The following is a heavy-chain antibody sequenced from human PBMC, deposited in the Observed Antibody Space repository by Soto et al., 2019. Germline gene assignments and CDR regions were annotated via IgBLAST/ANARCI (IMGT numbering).Heavy chain of an antibody. J-gene: IGHJ4*02. CDR3: ARSVAVPGAHIDY. CDR1: GGSISGSY. V-gene: IGHV4-59*01. D-gene: IGHD6-19*01. Sequence: SETLSLTCSVSGGSISGSYWSWIRQSPGKGLEWLGYVYYTGSTNYSPSLRSRVSISVDTSKNEFSLRLSSVTAADTAVYFCARSVAVPGAHIDYWGQGAQVTVSS. CDR2: VYYTGST.